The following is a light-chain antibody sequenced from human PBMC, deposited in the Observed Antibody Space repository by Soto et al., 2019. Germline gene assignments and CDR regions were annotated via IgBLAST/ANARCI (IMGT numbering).Light chain of an antibody. V-gene: IGLV2-8*01. J-gene: IGLJ2*01. CDR3: SSYAGSNTVV. Sequence: QSALTQPPSASGSPGQSVTISCTGTGSDVGGYNYVSWYQQHPGKAPKLIISEVTKRPSGVPDRFSGSKSGNTASLTVSGLQAEDEADYYCSSYAGSNTVVFGGGTSSPS. CDR1: GSDVGGYNY. CDR2: EVT.